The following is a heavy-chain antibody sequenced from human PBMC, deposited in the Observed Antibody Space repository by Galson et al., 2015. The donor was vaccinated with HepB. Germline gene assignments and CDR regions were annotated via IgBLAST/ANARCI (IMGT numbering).Heavy chain of an antibody. V-gene: IGHV7-4-1*02. D-gene: IGHD3-3*01. CDR1: GYTFTDYV. Sequence: SVKVSCKASGYTFTDYVVNWVRQAPGQGLEWMGWMNTNTGKPTYAPGFAGRFVFSLDTSVTTAYLQISSLETDDTAVYYCARSPLRLLDWLPYYDYYHMDVWGEGTTVTVSS. CDR3: ARSPLRLLDWLPYYDYYHMDV. J-gene: IGHJ6*03. CDR2: MNTNTGKP.